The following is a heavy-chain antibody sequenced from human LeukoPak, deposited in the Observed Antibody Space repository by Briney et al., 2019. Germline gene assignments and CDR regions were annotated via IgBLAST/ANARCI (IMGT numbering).Heavy chain of an antibody. Sequence: SETLSLTCTVSGGSISSSSYYWSWIRQPPGKGLEWIGYIYYSGSTNYNPSLKSRVTISVDTSKKQFSLKLSSVTAADTAVYYCTTNNGDPGGVFYYYYMDVWGKGTTVTVSS. CDR1: GGSISSSSYY. J-gene: IGHJ6*03. CDR3: TTNNGDPGGVFYYYYMDV. CDR2: IYYSGST. D-gene: IGHD1-14*01. V-gene: IGHV4-61*01.